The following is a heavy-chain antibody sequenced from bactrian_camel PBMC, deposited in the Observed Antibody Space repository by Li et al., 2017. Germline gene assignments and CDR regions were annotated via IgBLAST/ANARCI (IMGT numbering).Heavy chain of an antibody. CDR2: IYTGGSST. V-gene: IGHV3S1*01. CDR1: GYATSRYC. CDR3: AARLGTYCYWQSKDFDY. J-gene: IGHJ6*01. Sequence: QLVESGGGSVQAGGSLRLSCAQSGYATSRYCMGWFRQAPGKEREAVAGIYTGGSSTWYADAVKGRFTISQDSAKNILYLQMRSLRPEDTAMYYCAARLGTYCYWQSKDFDYWGQGTQVTVS. D-gene: IGHD2*01.